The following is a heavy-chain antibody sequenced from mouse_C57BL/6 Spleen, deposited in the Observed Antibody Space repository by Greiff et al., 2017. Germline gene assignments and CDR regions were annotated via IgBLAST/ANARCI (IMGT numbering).Heavy chain of an antibody. CDR2: ISYDGSN. CDR1: GYSITSGYY. D-gene: IGHD4-1*01. CDR3: ARNWDGGFMFAY. Sequence: EVKLVESGPGLVKPSQSLSLTCSVTGYSITSGYYWNWIRQFPGNKLEWMGYISYDGSNNYNPSLKNRISITRDTSKNQFFLKLNSVTTEDTATYYCARNWDGGFMFAYWGQGTLVTVSA. J-gene: IGHJ3*01. V-gene: IGHV3-6*01.